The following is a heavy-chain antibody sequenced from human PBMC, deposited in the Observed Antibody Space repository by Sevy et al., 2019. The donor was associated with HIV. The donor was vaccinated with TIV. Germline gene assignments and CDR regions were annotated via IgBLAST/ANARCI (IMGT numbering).Heavy chain of an antibody. V-gene: IGHV3-23*01. Sequence: GGSLRLSCTGSGFTFSNYAMNWVRQAPGKGLEWVSTIFRSGDVTYYADSVKGRFTISRDNPRNTLFLQMKSLRAEDTAVYYCAGARYDSSGSFDAFDIWGQGTMVTVSS. CDR2: IFRSGDVT. CDR1: GFTFSNYA. J-gene: IGHJ3*02. CDR3: AGARYDSSGSFDAFDI. D-gene: IGHD3-22*01.